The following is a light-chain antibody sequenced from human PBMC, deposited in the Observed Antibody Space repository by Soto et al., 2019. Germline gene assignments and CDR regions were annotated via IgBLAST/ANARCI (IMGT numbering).Light chain of an antibody. CDR2: EVT. CDR1: SCDVGGYNY. V-gene: IGLV2-14*01. CDR3: SSYTSSRTVL. J-gene: IGLJ2*01. Sequence: QSALTQPASVSGSLGQSITISCTGTSCDVGGYNYVSWYQQHPGKDPKVVIFEVTKRPSGVSSRFSGSKSGNTASLTVSGLQAEDEGDYYCSSYTSSRTVLFGGGTKLTVL.